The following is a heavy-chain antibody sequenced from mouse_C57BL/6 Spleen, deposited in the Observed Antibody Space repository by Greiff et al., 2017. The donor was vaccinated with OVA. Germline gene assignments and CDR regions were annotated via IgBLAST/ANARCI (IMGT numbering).Heavy chain of an antibody. CDR3: ARGGYGNYYYAMDY. D-gene: IGHD2-1*01. Sequence: EVKLVESGGGLVKPGGSLKLSCAASGFTFSDYGMHWVRQAPEKGLEWVAYISSGSSTIYYADTVKGRFTISRDNAKNTLFLQMTSLRSEDTAMYYCARGGYGNYYYAMDYWGQGTSVTVSS. CDR2: ISSGSSTI. V-gene: IGHV5-17*01. J-gene: IGHJ4*01. CDR1: GFTFSDYG.